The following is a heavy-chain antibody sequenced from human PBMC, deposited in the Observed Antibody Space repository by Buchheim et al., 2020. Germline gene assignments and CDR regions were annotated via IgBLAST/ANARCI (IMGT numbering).Heavy chain of an antibody. V-gene: IGHV3-48*03. CDR1: GFMFSSYE. D-gene: IGHD4-17*01. Sequence: EVQLVESGGGLVQPGGSLRLSCAASGFMFSSYEMNWVRQAPGKGLEWVSYISSSGDTIHYADSVKGRFTISRDNAKNSLDLQMNSLRVDDTAVYYCARDNFGDYGDYIPFDYWGQGTL. J-gene: IGHJ4*02. CDR3: ARDNFGDYGDYIPFDY. CDR2: ISSSGDTI.